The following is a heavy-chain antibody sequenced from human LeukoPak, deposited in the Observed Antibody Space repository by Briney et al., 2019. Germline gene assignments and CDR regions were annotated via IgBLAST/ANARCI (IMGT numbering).Heavy chain of an antibody. V-gene: IGHV1-2*02. CDR1: GYTFTGYY. CDR3: ARSIWYSRSSGFDY. D-gene: IGHD6-13*01. J-gene: IGHJ4*02. Sequence: ASVKVSCKASGYTFTGYYMHWVRQAPGQGLEWMGWINPNSGGTNYAQKFQGRVTMTRDTSISTAYMELSRLRSDDTAVYYCARSIWYSRSSGFDYWDQGTLVTVSS. CDR2: INPNSGGT.